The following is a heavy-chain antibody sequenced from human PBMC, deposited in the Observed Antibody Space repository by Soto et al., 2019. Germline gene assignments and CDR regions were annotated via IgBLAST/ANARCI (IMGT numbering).Heavy chain of an antibody. J-gene: IGHJ6*02. CDR3: ARDRDTVVRGVIRSDYYYYGMDV. D-gene: IGHD3-10*01. Sequence: ASVKVSCKASGYTFTSYGISWVRQAPGQGLEWMGWISAYNGNTNYAQKLQGRVTMTTDTSTSTAYMELRSLRSDDTAVYYCARDRDTVVRGVIRSDYYYYGMDVWGQGTTVTVSS. CDR1: GYTFTSYG. CDR2: ISAYNGNT. V-gene: IGHV1-18*01.